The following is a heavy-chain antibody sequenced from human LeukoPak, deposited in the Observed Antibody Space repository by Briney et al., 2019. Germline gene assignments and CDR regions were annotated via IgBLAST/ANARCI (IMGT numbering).Heavy chain of an antibody. D-gene: IGHD2-2*01. V-gene: IGHV4-30-4*01. Sequence: PSETLSLTCTVSGGSISSGDYYWSWIRQPPGKGLEWIGYIYYSGSTYYNPSLKGRVTISADTSKNQFSLKLSSVTAADTAVYYCARDTRYCSSTSCRYFDLWGRGTLVTVSS. J-gene: IGHJ2*01. CDR1: GGSISSGDYY. CDR3: ARDTRYCSSTSCRYFDL. CDR2: IYYSGST.